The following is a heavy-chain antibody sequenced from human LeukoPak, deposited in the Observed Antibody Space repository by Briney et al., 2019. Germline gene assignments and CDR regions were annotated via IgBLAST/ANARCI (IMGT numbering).Heavy chain of an antibody. J-gene: IGHJ4*02. CDR3: ARDQPSSDIVATIMYYFDY. Sequence: SVKVSCKASGGTFSSYAISWVRQAPGQGLEWMGRILPIFGIANYAQKFQGRVTITADRSTSTAYMELSSLRSEDTAVYYCARDQPSSDIVATIMYYFDYWGQGTLVTVSS. V-gene: IGHV1-69*04. CDR2: ILPIFGIA. CDR1: GGTFSSYA. D-gene: IGHD5-12*01.